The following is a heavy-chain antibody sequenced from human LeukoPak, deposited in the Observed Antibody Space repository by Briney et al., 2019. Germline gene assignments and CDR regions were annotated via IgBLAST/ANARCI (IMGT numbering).Heavy chain of an antibody. CDR2: IYYSGTT. V-gene: IGHV4-39*01. Sequence: SETLSLTCTVSGGSITSRSYSWGWIRQPPGKGLQWIGSIYYSGTTYYNPSLKSRLTISVDTSMTQFSLKLSSVTAADTAVYYCARHDLLGNPDASDIWGQGTMVTVSS. D-gene: IGHD2-15*01. J-gene: IGHJ3*02. CDR3: ARHDLLGNPDASDI. CDR1: GGSITSRSYS.